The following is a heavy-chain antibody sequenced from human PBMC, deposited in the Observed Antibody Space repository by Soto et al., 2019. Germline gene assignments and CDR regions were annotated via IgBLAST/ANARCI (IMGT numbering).Heavy chain of an antibody. CDR3: ATSPPRVERSGYAGGWFDP. J-gene: IGHJ5*02. CDR2: MNPNSGNT. D-gene: IGHD5-12*01. V-gene: IGHV1-8*02. CDR1: GYSFTSYD. Sequence: QVQLVQSGAEVKKPGASVKVSCKASGYSFTSYDINWVRQAAGQGLEWVGWMNPNSGNTAYAQRFKGRVSMTRNTYIPTDHMELRSLRSEDTDVYYCATSPPRVERSGYAGGWFDPWGQGTLVTVSS.